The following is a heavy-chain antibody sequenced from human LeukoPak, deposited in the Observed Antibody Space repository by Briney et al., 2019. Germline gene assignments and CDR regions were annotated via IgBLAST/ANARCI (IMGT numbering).Heavy chain of an antibody. CDR1: GYSFTSYW. V-gene: IGHV5-51*01. CDR2: IYPGDSHT. Sequence: GESLKISCKGSGYSFTSYWIGWVRQMPGKGLGWMGIIYPGDSHTRYSPSFQGQVTISADKTINTAYLQWSSLKAPDTAMYYCARGLSGSYYDGFDIWGQGTMVTVSS. D-gene: IGHD1-26*01. CDR3: ARGLSGSYYDGFDI. J-gene: IGHJ3*02.